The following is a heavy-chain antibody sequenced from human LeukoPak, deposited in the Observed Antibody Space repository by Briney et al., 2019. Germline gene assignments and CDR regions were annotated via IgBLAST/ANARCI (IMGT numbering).Heavy chain of an antibody. CDR2: IYYSGST. V-gene: IGHV4-59*01. CDR1: GGSISSYY. CDR3: ARGGPYYYGSGSYYNY. J-gene: IGHJ4*02. Sequence: SETLSLTCTVSGGSISSYYWSWLRQPPGKGLEWIGYIYYSGSTNYNPSLKSRVTISVDTSKNQFSLKLSSVTAADTAVYYCARGGPYYYGSGSYYNYWGQGTLVTVSS. D-gene: IGHD3-10*01.